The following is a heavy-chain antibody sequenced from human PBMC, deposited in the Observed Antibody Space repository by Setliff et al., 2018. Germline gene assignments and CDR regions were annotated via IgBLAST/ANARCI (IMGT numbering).Heavy chain of an antibody. CDR1: GFRFTSFG. D-gene: IGHD2-2*01. V-gene: IGHV1-18*04. J-gene: IGHJ3*02. CDR3: VRDRAAIVVGPPTAAFDI. CDR2: ISGYNGYT. Sequence: GASVKVSCKTSGFRFTSFGFSWVRQAPGQGLEWMGWISGYNGYTVYAQKLQGRVTLTTDTSTGTAYMEVRSLRSDDTAQYYCVRDRAAIVVGPPTAAFDIWGQGTMVTVSS.